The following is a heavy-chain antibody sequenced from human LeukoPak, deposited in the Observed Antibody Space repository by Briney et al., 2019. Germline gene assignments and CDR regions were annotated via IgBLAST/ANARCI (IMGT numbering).Heavy chain of an antibody. Sequence: GGSLRLSCAASGFTFSSYWMHWVRQAPGKGLVWVSRINSDRSSTSYADSVKGRVTISRDNAKNTPYMQMNSLRSDDTAVYYCARRYDIVFDYWGQGTLVTVSS. V-gene: IGHV3-74*01. CDR3: ARRYDIVFDY. J-gene: IGHJ4*02. CDR1: GFTFSSYW. CDR2: INSDRSST. D-gene: IGHD2-15*01.